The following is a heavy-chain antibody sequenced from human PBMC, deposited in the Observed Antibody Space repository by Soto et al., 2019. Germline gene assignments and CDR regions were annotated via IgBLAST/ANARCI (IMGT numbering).Heavy chain of an antibody. Sequence: EVQLLESGGGLVQPGGSLRLSCAASGFTFSSYAMSWVRQAPGKGLEWVSAISGSGGSTYYADSVKGRFTISRDNSKNTLYRQMNSLRAEDTAVYYCAKAIPSREYYYDSSGYYYFDYWGQGTLVTVSS. CDR1: GFTFSSYA. D-gene: IGHD3-22*01. J-gene: IGHJ4*02. V-gene: IGHV3-23*01. CDR3: AKAIPSREYYYDSSGYYYFDY. CDR2: ISGSGGST.